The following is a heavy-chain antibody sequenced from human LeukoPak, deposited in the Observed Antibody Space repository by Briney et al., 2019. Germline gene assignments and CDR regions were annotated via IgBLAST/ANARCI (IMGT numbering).Heavy chain of an antibody. V-gene: IGHV4-34*01. CDR3: ARRRAFYCSGGSCYLRAWFDP. CDR1: GGSFSGYY. D-gene: IGHD2-15*01. J-gene: IGHJ5*02. Sequence: SETLSLTCAVYGGSFSGYYWSWIRQPPGKGLEWIGEINHSGSTNYNPSLKSRVTISVDTSKNQFSLKLSSVTAADTAVYYCARRRAFYCSGGSCYLRAWFDPWGQGTLVTVSS. CDR2: INHSGST.